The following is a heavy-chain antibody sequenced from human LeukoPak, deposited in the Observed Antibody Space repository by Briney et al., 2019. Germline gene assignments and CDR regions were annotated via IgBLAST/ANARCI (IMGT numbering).Heavy chain of an antibody. V-gene: IGHV1-2*06. J-gene: IGHJ5*02. CDR2: IYPNSGGS. CDR1: GFPLTANY. Sequence: ASVKVSCKASGFPLTANYIHWVRQAPGQGLEWMGRIYPNSGGSNYAQRFQGRVTMTWDTSIATVYMQLSRLTSDDTAVYYCARDWWVPDRAPAANWFDPWGQGTLVTVSS. D-gene: IGHD2-15*01. CDR3: ARDWWVPDRAPAANWFDP.